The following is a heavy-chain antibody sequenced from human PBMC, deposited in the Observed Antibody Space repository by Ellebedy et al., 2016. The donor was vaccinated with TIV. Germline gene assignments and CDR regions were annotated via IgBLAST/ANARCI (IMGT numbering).Heavy chain of an antibody. Sequence: AASVKVSCKASGGTFSSYAISWVRQAPGQGLEWMGRIIPILGIANYAQKFQGRVTITADKSTSTAYMELSSLRSEDTAVYYCARVGTYYDFWSGSEGGNYFDYWGQGTLVTVSS. V-gene: IGHV1-69*04. CDR3: ARVGTYYDFWSGSEGGNYFDY. J-gene: IGHJ4*02. CDR2: IIPILGIA. CDR1: GGTFSSYA. D-gene: IGHD3-3*01.